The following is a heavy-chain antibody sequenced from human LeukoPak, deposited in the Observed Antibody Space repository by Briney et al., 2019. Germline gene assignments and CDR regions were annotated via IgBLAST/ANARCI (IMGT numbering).Heavy chain of an antibody. V-gene: IGHV4-39*01. CDR3: ASHSSYVSPFRS. CDR2: IFYSGTT. J-gene: IGHJ5*02. D-gene: IGHD3-10*02. Sequence: PSETLSLTRSVSGGSIRNISYYWGWIRQPPGKGLEWIGSIFYSGTTFYNPSLESRVTISVDTSKNQFSLKLSSVTAADTAMYYCASHSSYVSPFRSWGRGPLVTVSP. CDR1: GGSIRNISYY.